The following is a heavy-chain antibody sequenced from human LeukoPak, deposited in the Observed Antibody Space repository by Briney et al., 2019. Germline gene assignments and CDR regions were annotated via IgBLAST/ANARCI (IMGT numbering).Heavy chain of an antibody. Sequence: SETLSLTCTVSDGSISSYYWSWIRQPPGKGLEWIGYIYYSGSTNYNPSLKSRVTMSVDTSKNQFSLKLSSVTAADTAVYYCARVLFGSGSYWFDPWGQGTLVTVSS. J-gene: IGHJ5*02. CDR1: DGSISSYY. D-gene: IGHD3-10*01. V-gene: IGHV4-59*12. CDR2: IYYSGST. CDR3: ARVLFGSGSYWFDP.